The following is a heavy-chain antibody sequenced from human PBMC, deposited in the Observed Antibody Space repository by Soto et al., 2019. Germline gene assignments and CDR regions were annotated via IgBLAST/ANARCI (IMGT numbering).Heavy chain of an antibody. J-gene: IGHJ4*02. Sequence: GPTLGNPTQTPTLTFTFSGFSPSTSGMCLSWIRQPPGKALEWLARIDWDDDKYYSTSLKTRLTISKDTSKNQVVLTMTNMDPVDTATYYCARYNWNGRIDYWGQGTLVTVSS. V-gene: IGHV2-70*11. D-gene: IGHD1-20*01. CDR3: ARYNWNGRIDY. CDR1: GFSPSTSGMC. CDR2: IDWDDDK.